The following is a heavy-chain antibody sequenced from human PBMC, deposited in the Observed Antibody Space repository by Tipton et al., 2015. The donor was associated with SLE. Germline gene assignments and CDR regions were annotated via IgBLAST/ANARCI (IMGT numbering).Heavy chain of an antibody. CDR3: AKDRLRGFGGSWDFQS. CDR2: MNPYSGGT. Sequence: QVQLVQSGPEVKEPGASVKASCKASGYIFTDYLIHWVRQAPGQGLEWMGWMNPYSGGTNYAPKFQGRVTMTRDTSISTAYMDLSRLNFDDTAVYYCAKDRLRGFGGSWDFQSWGQGTLVIVSS. CDR1: GYIFTDYL. V-gene: IGHV1-2*02. D-gene: IGHD2-15*01. J-gene: IGHJ4*02.